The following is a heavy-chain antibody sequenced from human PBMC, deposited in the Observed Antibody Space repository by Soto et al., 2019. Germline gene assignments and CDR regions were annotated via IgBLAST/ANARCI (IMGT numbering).Heavy chain of an antibody. CDR2: ILYDGSNK. Sequence: VGSLRLCCAASVVTFVSCSIDVVLQAPVKGLEWVAVILYDGSNKYYADSVKGRFTISRDNSKNTLYLKMNSLRDEDKAVYFCARERYVSGVNGRDNAYWGTGNIVTVS. V-gene: IGHV3-30*04. CDR3: ARERYVSGVNGRDNAY. D-gene: IGHD6-19*01. CDR1: VVTFVSCS. J-gene: IGHJ4*02.